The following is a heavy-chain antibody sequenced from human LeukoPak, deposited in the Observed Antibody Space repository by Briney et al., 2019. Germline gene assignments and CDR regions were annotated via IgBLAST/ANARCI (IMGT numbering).Heavy chain of an antibody. Sequence: ASVKVSCKASGYTFTSYDISWVRQAPGQGLEWMGWISAYNGNTNYAQKLQGRVTMTTDTSTSTAYMELRSLRSDDTAVYYCARSRDYYYYYMDVWGKGTTVAVSS. CDR2: ISAYNGNT. CDR3: ARSRDYYYYYMDV. CDR1: GYTFTSYD. J-gene: IGHJ6*03. V-gene: IGHV1-18*01.